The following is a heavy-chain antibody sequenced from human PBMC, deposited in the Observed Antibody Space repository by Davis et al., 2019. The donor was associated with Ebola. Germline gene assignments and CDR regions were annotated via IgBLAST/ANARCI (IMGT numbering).Heavy chain of an antibody. J-gene: IGHJ4*02. V-gene: IGHV3-15*01. CDR2: LKSIPDGGTT. D-gene: IGHD6-13*01. Sequence: GESLKISCTPSGFSFRQTWMNWIRQAPGKGLVWVGRLKSIPDGGTTDYGAPVKGRFTISRDASKNTVDLQMNSLKTEDTGVYYCTTGFGSSWYGWGQGTLVTVSS. CDR1: GFSFRQTW. CDR3: TTGFGSSWYG.